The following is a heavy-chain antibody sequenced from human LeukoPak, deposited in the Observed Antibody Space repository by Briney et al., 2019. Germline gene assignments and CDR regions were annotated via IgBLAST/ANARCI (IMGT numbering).Heavy chain of an antibody. Sequence: GGSLRLSCAGSGFTFSNYWMHWVRHAPGKGLVWVSRINSDGSTTGYADSVKGRFTISRDNAKNTLYLQMNSLRAEDTAVYYCARGWSYFDYWGQGALVTVSS. J-gene: IGHJ4*02. D-gene: IGHD2-15*01. CDR2: INSDGSTT. CDR1: GFTFSNYW. V-gene: IGHV3-74*01. CDR3: ARGWSYFDY.